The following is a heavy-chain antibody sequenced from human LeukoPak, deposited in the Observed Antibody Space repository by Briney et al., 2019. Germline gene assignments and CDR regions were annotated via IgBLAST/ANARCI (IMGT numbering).Heavy chain of an antibody. CDR1: GGTFSSYA. Sequence: SVKVSCKASGGTFSSYAISWVRQAPGQGLEWMGVIIPIFGTANYAQKFQGRVTITADESTSTAYMELSSLRSEDTAVYYCARVRARVLMVYAISGHFDYWGQGTLVTVSS. CDR3: ARVRARVLMVYAISGHFDY. J-gene: IGHJ4*02. CDR2: IIPIFGTA. V-gene: IGHV1-69*13. D-gene: IGHD2-8*01.